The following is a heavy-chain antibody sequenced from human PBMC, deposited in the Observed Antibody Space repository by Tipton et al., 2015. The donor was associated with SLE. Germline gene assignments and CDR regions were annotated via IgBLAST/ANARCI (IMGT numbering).Heavy chain of an antibody. CDR2: ISSSSSYI. Sequence: SLRLSCAASGFTFSSYSMNWVRQAPGKGLEWVSSISSSSSYIYYADSVKGRFTISRDNSKNTLYLQMNSLRAEDTAVYYCARGAWGSSGGSCYDYWGQGTLVTVSS. CDR1: GFTFSSYS. D-gene: IGHD2-15*01. V-gene: IGHV3-21*04. CDR3: ARGAWGSSGGSCYDY. J-gene: IGHJ4*02.